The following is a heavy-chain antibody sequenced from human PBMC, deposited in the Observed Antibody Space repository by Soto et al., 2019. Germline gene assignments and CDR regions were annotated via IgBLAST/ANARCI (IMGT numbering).Heavy chain of an antibody. D-gene: IGHD3-16*01. Sequence: QVQLVQSGAEVKKPGASVKVSCKASGYTFTSHDINWMRQTTGQGLEWMGWMNPNSGHTNYAQKFQGRVTMTRDTSISTAYMELINLRSEDTAIYYCASDMSTTWGQGTLVTVSS. CDR1: GYTFTSHD. CDR3: ASDMSTT. CDR2: MNPNSGHT. J-gene: IGHJ5*02. V-gene: IGHV1-8*01.